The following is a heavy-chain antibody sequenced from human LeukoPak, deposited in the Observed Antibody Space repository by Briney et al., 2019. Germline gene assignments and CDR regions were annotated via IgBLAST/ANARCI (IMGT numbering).Heavy chain of an antibody. D-gene: IGHD1-26*01. Sequence: SVKVSCKASGGTFSSYAISWVRQAPGQGLEWMGRIIPIFGTANYAQKFQGRVTITTDESTSTAYMELSSLRSEGTAVYYCASGGYVRYFDYWGQGTLVTVSS. CDR3: ASGGYVRYFDY. CDR1: GGTFSSYA. V-gene: IGHV1-69*05. CDR2: IIPIFGTA. J-gene: IGHJ4*02.